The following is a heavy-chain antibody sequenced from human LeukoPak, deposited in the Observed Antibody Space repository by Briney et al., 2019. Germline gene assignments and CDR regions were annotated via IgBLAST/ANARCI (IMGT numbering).Heavy chain of an antibody. J-gene: IGHJ4*02. Sequence: GGSLRLSCAASGFTFSSYAMSWVRQAPGKGLAWVSAISGSGGSTYYADSVKGRFTISRDNSKNTLYLQMNSLRAADTAVYYGAKADVVWLVRGYFDYWGQGTLVTVSS. V-gene: IGHV3-23*01. CDR3: AKADVVWLVRGYFDY. D-gene: IGHD6-19*01. CDR2: ISGSGGST. CDR1: GFTFSSYA.